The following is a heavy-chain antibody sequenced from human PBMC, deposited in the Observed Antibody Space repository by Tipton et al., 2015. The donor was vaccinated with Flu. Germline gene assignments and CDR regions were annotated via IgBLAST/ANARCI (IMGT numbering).Heavy chain of an antibody. V-gene: IGHV4-39*07. CDR2: IYYGGHT. Sequence: TLSLTCTVSGGSISSSSYYRGWIRLPPGKGLEWIGSIYYGGHTYYNPSLKSRVTISVDTSKNQFSLNVRSVTAADTAVYFCARIFYDSSTADYTFDYWGQGTLVTVSS. J-gene: IGHJ4*02. CDR1: GGSISSSSYY. CDR3: ARIFYDSSTADYTFDY. D-gene: IGHD3-9*01.